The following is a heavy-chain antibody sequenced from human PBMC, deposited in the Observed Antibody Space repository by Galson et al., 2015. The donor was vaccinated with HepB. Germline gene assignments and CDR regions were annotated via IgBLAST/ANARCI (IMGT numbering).Heavy chain of an antibody. CDR2: ISEDGNKK. CDR3: ARAGGYNSGWSRRRDPVADAFDI. Sequence: SLRLSCAASGFTFTNHGIYWVRQAPGKGLECLAVISEDGNKKYYADSVRGRFTISRDNSKNTVYLQMNSLRVEDTAVYYCARAGGYNSGWSRRRDPVADAFDIWGQGTMVTVSS. J-gene: IGHJ3*02. V-gene: IGHV3-33*05. D-gene: IGHD6-19*01. CDR1: GFTFTNHG.